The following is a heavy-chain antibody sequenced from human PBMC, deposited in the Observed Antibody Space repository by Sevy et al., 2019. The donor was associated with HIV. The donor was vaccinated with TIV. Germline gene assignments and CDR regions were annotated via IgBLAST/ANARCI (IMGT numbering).Heavy chain of an antibody. CDR2: ISSSGSNI. V-gene: IGHV3-11*01. D-gene: IGHD2-15*01. CDR3: ATSPTYCNIHSCPFNACNI. Sequence: GGSLRLSCAGSGLRLSDHSMTWIRQAPGKGLEWVAYISSSGSNIYYTDSVKGRFTISRDSAKNLLYLQMSSLRAEDTGVYFCATSPTYCNIHSCPFNACNIWGQGTKVTVSS. J-gene: IGHJ3*02. CDR1: GLRLSDHS.